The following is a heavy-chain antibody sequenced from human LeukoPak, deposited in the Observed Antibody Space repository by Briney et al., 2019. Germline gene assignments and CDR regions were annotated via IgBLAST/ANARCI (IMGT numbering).Heavy chain of an antibody. Sequence: GGSLRLSCAASGFTFSCCGMHWVRQAPGKGLEWVAVISNDGNNKYYADSVKGRFTISRDNSKNTLYLQMNSLRAEDTAVYYCAKRNSRSWNIDYWGQGPMVTVSS. V-gene: IGHV3-30*18. D-gene: IGHD6-13*01. CDR3: AKRNSRSWNIDY. J-gene: IGHJ4*02. CDR2: ISNDGNNK. CDR1: GFTFSCCG.